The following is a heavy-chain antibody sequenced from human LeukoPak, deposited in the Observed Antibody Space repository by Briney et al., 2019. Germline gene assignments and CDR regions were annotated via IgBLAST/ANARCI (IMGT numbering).Heavy chain of an antibody. Sequence: GGSLRLSCTASGFTFGDYAMSWVRQAPGKGLEWVGFIRSKAYGGTTEYAASVKGRFTISRDNAKNSLYLQMNSLRAEDTAVYYCASINNWNYQVAFDIWGQGTMVTVSS. CDR1: GFTFGDYA. V-gene: IGHV3-49*04. J-gene: IGHJ3*02. D-gene: IGHD1-7*01. CDR3: ASINNWNYQVAFDI. CDR2: IRSKAYGGTT.